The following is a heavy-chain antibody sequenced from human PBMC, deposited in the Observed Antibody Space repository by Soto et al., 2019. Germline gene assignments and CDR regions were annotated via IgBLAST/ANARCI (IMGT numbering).Heavy chain of an antibody. V-gene: IGHV3-15*07. CDR3: TTITIFGVVKGMGYYYGMDV. J-gene: IGHJ6*02. CDR1: GFTFSNAW. CDR2: IKSKTDGGTT. Sequence: EVQLVESGGGLVQPGGSLRLSCAASGFTFSNAWMNWVRQAPGKGLEWVGRIKSKTDGGTTDYAAPVKGRFTISRDDSKNTLYLQMNSLKTEDTAVYYCTTITIFGVVKGMGYYYGMDVWGQGTTVTVSS. D-gene: IGHD3-3*01.